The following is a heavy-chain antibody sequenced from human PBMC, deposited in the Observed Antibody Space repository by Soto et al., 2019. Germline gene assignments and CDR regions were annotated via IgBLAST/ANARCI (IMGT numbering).Heavy chain of an antibody. Sequence: SETLSLTCTVSGVSVRSNDYHWNWVLQRPGKGLEWIGYIYYSGTTNYNPSLKSRVTISVDTSNNQFSLRLTSVTAADTAVYYCASERWYYSDTTGYYPDYWGQGTLVTVSS. CDR2: IYYSGTT. V-gene: IGHV4-61*08. CDR1: GVSVRSNDYH. J-gene: IGHJ4*02. CDR3: ASERWYYSDTTGYYPDY. D-gene: IGHD3-22*01.